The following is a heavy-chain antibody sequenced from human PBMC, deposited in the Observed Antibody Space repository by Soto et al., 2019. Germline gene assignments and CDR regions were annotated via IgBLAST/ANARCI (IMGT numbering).Heavy chain of an antibody. V-gene: IGHV3-30*18. J-gene: IGHJ4*02. Sequence: GGSLRLSCAAFGFTFSSYGMHWVRQAPGKGLEWVAVISYDGSNKYYADSVKGRFTISRDNSKNTLYLQMNSLRAEDTAVYYCAKDLSQWESPFDYWGQGTLVTVSS. CDR1: GFTFSSYG. D-gene: IGHD1-26*01. CDR3: AKDLSQWESPFDY. CDR2: ISYDGSNK.